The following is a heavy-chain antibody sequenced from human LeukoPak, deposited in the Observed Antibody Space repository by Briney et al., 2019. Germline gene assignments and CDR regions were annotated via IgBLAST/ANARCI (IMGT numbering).Heavy chain of an antibody. J-gene: IGHJ4*02. V-gene: IGHV3-30*02. Sequence: PGGSLRLSCAASGFTFSSYSMNWVRQAAGKGLEWVAFIRYDGSNKYYADSVKGRFTISRDNSKKTLYLQMNSLRAEDTAVYYCARDLSVGSKPDLGFDYWGQGTLVTVSS. D-gene: IGHD1-26*01. CDR1: GFTFSSYS. CDR2: IRYDGSNK. CDR3: ARDLSVGSKPDLGFDY.